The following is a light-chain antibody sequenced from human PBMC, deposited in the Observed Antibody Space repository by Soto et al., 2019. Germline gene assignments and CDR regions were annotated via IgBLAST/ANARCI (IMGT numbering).Light chain of an antibody. CDR1: SSDLGAYNY. CDR2: EVN. CDR3: TSYGGNNNLA. J-gene: IGLJ2*01. Sequence: QSALTQPPSASGSPGQSVTISCTGTSSDLGAYNYVSWYQQHPDKAPKLMIYEVNKRPSGVPDRFSGSKSGNTASLTVSGLQAEDEADYYCTSYGGNNNLAFGGGTKVTVL. V-gene: IGLV2-8*01.